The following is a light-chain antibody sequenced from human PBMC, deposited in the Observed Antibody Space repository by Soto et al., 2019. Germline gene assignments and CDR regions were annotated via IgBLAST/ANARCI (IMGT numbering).Light chain of an antibody. CDR3: GTWDNSLMVPYV. CDR1: SSNIGNNY. CDR2: ENN. Sequence: QSVLTQPPSVSAAPGQKVTISCSGGSSNIGNNYVSWYQQLPGTAPKLLIYENNKRPSGIPDRFSGSKSGTSATLGITGLQTGDEADYYCGTWDNSLMVPYVFGTGTKVTVL. V-gene: IGLV1-51*02. J-gene: IGLJ1*01.